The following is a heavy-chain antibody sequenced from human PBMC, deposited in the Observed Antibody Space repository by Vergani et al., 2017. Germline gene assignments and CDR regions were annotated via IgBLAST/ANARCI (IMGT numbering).Heavy chain of an antibody. J-gene: IGHJ4*02. Sequence: QEQLVESGGGVVQPGRSLRLSCAASGFTFSSYAMHWVRQAPGKGLEWVAVISYDGSNKYSADSVKGRFTISRDNSKKMLYLQMNSLRDEDTAVYNCARDRFTIFGVVMRGGPLDYWGQGTLVTVSS. CDR3: ARDRFTIFGVVMRGGPLDY. CDR2: ISYDGSNK. V-gene: IGHV3-30*04. CDR1: GFTFSSYA. D-gene: IGHD3-3*01.